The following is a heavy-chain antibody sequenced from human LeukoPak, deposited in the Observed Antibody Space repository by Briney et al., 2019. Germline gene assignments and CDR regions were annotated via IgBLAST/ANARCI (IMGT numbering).Heavy chain of an antibody. V-gene: IGHV3-7*01. D-gene: IGHD3-3*01. CDR2: IKQDGNEK. J-gene: IGHJ3*02. CDR1: GFTFSSYW. Sequence: PGGSLRLXCAASGFTFSSYWMNWVRQAPGKGLEWVANIKQDGNEKYYVDSVKGRFTISRDNAKNSLYLQMDSLRVEDTAVYYCARPITVSGATDGFDIWGQGTMVTVSS. CDR3: ARPITVSGATDGFDI.